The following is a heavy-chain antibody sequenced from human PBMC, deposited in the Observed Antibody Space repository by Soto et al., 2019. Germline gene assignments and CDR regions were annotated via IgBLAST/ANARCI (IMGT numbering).Heavy chain of an antibody. D-gene: IGHD1-26*01. Sequence: GQLLESGGGWVQPGGSLRLSCAASGFTFSSYAMGWVRQAPGKGLEWVLARDPRGEDTYYADSVKGRFTISRDNSKITLYLQINNLRAEDTAVFYCAKGRGGSYYDFDSWGQGTLVTVSS. CDR1: GFTFSSYA. V-gene: IGHV3-23*01. CDR2: RDPRGEDT. CDR3: AKGRGGSYYDFDS. J-gene: IGHJ4*02.